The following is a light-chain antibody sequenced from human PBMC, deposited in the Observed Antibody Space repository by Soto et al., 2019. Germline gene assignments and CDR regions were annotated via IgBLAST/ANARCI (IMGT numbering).Light chain of an antibody. V-gene: IGKV3-20*01. J-gene: IGKJ2*01. CDR2: GAS. CDR3: QQYGGSPQT. Sequence: DIVLTQSPGTLSLSPGERATLSCRASESVSSTYLAWYQQKPGQAPSLLIYGASSRPTDIPDRFSGSGSGTDFTLPISRLEPEDFAVYYCQQYGGSPQTFGQETKLEIK. CDR1: ESVSSTY.